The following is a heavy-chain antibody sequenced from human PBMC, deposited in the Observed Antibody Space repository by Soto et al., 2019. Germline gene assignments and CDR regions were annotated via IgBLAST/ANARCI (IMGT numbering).Heavy chain of an antibody. D-gene: IGHD1-26*01. Sequence: SETLPHTCAVSGGSLGSNWWSWVRQPPGKGLEWIGEISPSGVTNYNPSLKSRVTISMDKSKNQISLKLTSVTAADTAVYYCAGTLPYYLDYWGQGALVTVSS. V-gene: IGHV4-4*02. J-gene: IGHJ4*02. CDR2: ISPSGVT. CDR3: AGTLPYYLDY. CDR1: GGSLGSNW.